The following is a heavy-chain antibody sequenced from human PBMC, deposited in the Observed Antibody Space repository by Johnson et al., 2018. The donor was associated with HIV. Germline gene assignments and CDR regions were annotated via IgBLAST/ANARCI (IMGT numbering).Heavy chain of an antibody. CDR1: GFTFDDYA. Sequence: VQLVESGGGLVQPGRSLRLSCAASGFTFDDYAMHWVRQAPGKGLEWVSGISWNSGSIGYADSVKGRFTISRDNAKNSLYLQMNSLRAEDPALYYCANGRGSSWTPYDAFDIWGQGTMVTVSS. V-gene: IGHV3-9*01. D-gene: IGHD6-13*01. J-gene: IGHJ3*02. CDR2: ISWNSGSI. CDR3: ANGRGSSWTPYDAFDI.